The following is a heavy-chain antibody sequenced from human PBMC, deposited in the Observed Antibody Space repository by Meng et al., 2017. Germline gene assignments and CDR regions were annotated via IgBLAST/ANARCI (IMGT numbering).Heavy chain of an antibody. CDR1: GFTFSSYA. CDR2: ISSNGGST. J-gene: IGHJ3*02. D-gene: IGHD2-15*01. V-gene: IGHV3-64*01. Sequence: GESLKISCAASGFTFSSYAMHWVRQAPGKGLEYVSAISSNGGSTYYANSVKGRFTISRDNSKNTLYLQMGNLRAGDMAVYYCARVYRGGGSCYDAFDIWGQGTMVTVSS. CDR3: ARVYRGGGSCYDAFDI.